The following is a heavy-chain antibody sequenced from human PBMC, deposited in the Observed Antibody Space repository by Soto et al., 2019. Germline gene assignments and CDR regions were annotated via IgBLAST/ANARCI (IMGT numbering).Heavy chain of an antibody. J-gene: IGHJ4*02. CDR2: INHSGST. V-gene: IGHV4-34*01. CDR1: GGSFSGYY. D-gene: IGHD3-3*01. CDR3: ARGPRLYYDFWSGRNGRLFDY. Sequence: QVQLQQWGAGLLKPSETLSLTCAVYGGSFSGYYWSWIRQPPGKGLEWIGEINHSGSTNYNPSLRSRVTISVDTSKNQFSLKLSSVTAADTAVYYCARGPRLYYDFWSGRNGRLFDYWGQGTLVTVSS.